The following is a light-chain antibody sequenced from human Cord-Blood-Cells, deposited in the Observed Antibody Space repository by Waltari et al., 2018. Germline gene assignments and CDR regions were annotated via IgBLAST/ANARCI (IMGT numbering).Light chain of an antibody. V-gene: IGLV2-23*01. CDR1: RSDVGSYNL. CDR3: CSYAGSV. Sequence: QSALTQPASVSGSPGQSITISCPGTRSDVGSYNLVSWYQQHPGKAPKLMIYEGSKRPSGVSNRFSGSKAGNTASLTASGLQAEDEADDYCCSYAGSVFGTGTKVTVL. CDR2: EGS. J-gene: IGLJ1*01.